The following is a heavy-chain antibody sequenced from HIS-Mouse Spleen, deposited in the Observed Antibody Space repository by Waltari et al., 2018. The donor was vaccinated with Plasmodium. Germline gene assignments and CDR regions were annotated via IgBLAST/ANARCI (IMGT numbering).Heavy chain of an antibody. CDR1: GVTLSSYW. J-gene: IGHJ2*01. V-gene: IGHV3-7*01. CDR2: IKQDGSEK. Sequence: EVQLVESGGGLVEPGGSLSLSCAAHGVTLSSYWMSWVRQAPGKGLEWVANIKQDGSEKYYVDSVKGRFTISRDNAKNSLYLQMNSLRAEDTAVYYCASSWYWYFDLWGRGTLVTVSS. CDR3: ASSWYWYFDL. D-gene: IGHD6-13*01.